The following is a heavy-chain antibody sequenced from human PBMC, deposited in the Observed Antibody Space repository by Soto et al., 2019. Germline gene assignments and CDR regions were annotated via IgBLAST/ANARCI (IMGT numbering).Heavy chain of an antibody. CDR1: GFTFGSYG. V-gene: IGHV3-7*01. Sequence: GGSLRLSCAACGFTFGSYGMSWVRQAPWKGLEWLATIKMDAIEKKYVDSVKGRFTMSRDNAKNSLYLQMDSLRAEDTAVYYCAADSGDGSGDSVNPYLGYLGQGPLVNVSS. CDR2: IKMDAIEK. CDR3: AADSGDGSGDSVNPYLGY. J-gene: IGHJ4*02. D-gene: IGHD3-10*01.